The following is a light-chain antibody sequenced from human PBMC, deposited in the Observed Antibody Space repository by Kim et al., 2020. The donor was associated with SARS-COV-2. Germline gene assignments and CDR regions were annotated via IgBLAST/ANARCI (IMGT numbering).Light chain of an antibody. Sequence: GQSISTFFTTTSRNISSYYYVPWHQQPPSNAPNLMIYDVNKRPAGISSLFSGSKSGSTASLTISGLQAEDEADYYCSSFTTRSTLVFGGGTQLTVL. CDR1: SRNISSYYY. CDR3: SSFTTRSTLV. J-gene: IGLJ3*02. CDR2: DVN. V-gene: IGLV2-14*03.